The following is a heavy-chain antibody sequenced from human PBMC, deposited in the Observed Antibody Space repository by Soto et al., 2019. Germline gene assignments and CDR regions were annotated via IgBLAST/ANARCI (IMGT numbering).Heavy chain of an antibody. CDR1: GGSISSYY. D-gene: IGHD3-22*01. CDR3: ARGIHYYDSSGYYF. J-gene: IGHJ4*02. CDR2: IYYSGST. V-gene: IGHV4-59*01. Sequence: TSETLYPTWTVAGGSISSYYWSWIRQPPGKGLEWIGYIYYSGSTNYNPSLKSRVTISVDTSKNQFSLKLSSVTAADTAVYYCARGIHYYDSSGYYFWGQGTLVTVSS.